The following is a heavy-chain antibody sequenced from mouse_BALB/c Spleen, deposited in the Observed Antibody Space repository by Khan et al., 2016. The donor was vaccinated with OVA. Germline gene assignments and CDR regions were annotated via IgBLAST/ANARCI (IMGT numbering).Heavy chain of an antibody. CDR1: GYTFTSYW. Sequence: DLVKPGASVKLSCKASGYTFTSYWINWIKQRPGQGLEWIGRLAPGSGSSDYNEMFKGTATLTVDTSSSTAYIQLSSLSSADSAVYFYARSNYYGRSLYAMNYWGQGTSVTVSS. CDR2: LAPGSGSS. D-gene: IGHD1-1*01. J-gene: IGHJ4*01. CDR3: ARSNYYGRSLYAMNY. V-gene: IGHV1S41*01.